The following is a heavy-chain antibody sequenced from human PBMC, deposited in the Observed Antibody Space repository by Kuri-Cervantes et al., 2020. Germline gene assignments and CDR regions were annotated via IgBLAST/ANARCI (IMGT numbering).Heavy chain of an antibody. J-gene: IGHJ4*02. CDR2: SNAGNGNT. CDR3: ARDARVYSSGWYFDDY. D-gene: IGHD6-19*01. Sequence: ASVKVSCKASGYTFTSYAMHWVRQAPGQRLEWMGWSNAGNGNTKYSQEFQCRVTITRDTSASTAYMELSSLRSDDTAVYYCARDARVYSSGWYFDDYWGQGTLVTVSS. CDR1: GYTFTSYA. V-gene: IGHV1-3*02.